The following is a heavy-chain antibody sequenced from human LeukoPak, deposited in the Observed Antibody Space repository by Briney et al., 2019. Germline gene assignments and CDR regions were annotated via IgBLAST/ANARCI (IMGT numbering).Heavy chain of an antibody. CDR3: ARDLERLAAAGQFYYYGMDV. V-gene: IGHV3-30-3*01. Sequence: GRSLRLSCAASGFTFSSYAMHWVRQAPGKGLEWVAVISYDGSNKYYADSVKGRFTISRDNSKNTLYLQMNSLRAEDTAVYYCARDLERLAAAGQFYYYGMDVWGQGTTATVSS. CDR1: GFTFSSYA. J-gene: IGHJ6*02. CDR2: ISYDGSNK. D-gene: IGHD6-13*01.